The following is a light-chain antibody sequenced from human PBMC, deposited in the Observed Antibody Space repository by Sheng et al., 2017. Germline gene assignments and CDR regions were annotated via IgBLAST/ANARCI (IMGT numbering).Light chain of an antibody. J-gene: IGLJ3*02. CDR2: YKSDSDM. Sequence: QPVLTQPPSLSASPGASARFTCTLHSGISVYTYRIYWYQQRPGSLPRYVLRYKSDSDMQQGSGVPSRFSGSKDPATNSGLLLISGLQSEDEADYYCAIWYTNTWVFGRRDQARPS. CDR3: AIWYTNTWV. CDR1: SGISVYTYR. V-gene: IGLV5-39*01.